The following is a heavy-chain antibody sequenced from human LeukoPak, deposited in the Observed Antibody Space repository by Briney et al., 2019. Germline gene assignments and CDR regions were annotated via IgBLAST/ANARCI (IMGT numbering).Heavy chain of an antibody. J-gene: IGHJ4*02. Sequence: SETLSLTCTVSGGSISSGGYYWSWIRQPPGKGLEWIGYIYYSGSTNYNPSLKSRVTISVDTSKNQFSLKLSSVTAADTAVYFCARGSPTYFTTWDFDYWGQGTLVSVSS. CDR2: IYYSGST. V-gene: IGHV4-61*08. D-gene: IGHD1-14*01. CDR3: ARGSPTYFTTWDFDY. CDR1: GGSISSGGYY.